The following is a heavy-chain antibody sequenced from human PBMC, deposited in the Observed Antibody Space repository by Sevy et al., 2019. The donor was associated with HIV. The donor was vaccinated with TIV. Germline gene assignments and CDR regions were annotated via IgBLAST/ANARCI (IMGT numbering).Heavy chain of an antibody. J-gene: IGHJ4*02. CDR3: ARDWDDYGDYDY. CDR2: ISSSGSTI. CDR1: GFTFSDYY. D-gene: IGHD4-17*01. V-gene: IGHV3-11*01. Sequence: GGSLRLSCAASGFTFSDYYMSWIRQAPGKGLEWVSYISSSGSTIYYADSVTGRFTISRDNAKNSRYLQMNSLRAEDTAVYYCARDWDDYGDYDYWGQGTLVTVSS.